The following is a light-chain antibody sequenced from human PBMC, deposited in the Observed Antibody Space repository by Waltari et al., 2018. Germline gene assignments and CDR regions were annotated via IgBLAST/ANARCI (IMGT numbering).Light chain of an antibody. CDR1: QSISSR. J-gene: IGKJ4*01. CDR3: QQYKTYPLT. CDR2: EAL. Sequence: DIQMTQSPSTLSASVGDRVTITRRASQSISSRLAWYQQKPGTAPKLLIHEALSLESGVPIRFSGTVSGTEFTLTISSLQPEDFGTYFCQQYKTYPLTFGGGTRVESK. V-gene: IGKV1-5*01.